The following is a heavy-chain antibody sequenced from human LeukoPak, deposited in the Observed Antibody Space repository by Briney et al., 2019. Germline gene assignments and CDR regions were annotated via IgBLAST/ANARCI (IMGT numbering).Heavy chain of an antibody. V-gene: IGHV4-39*07. CDR3: ARSPAIAVAGGLDY. Sequence: SETLSLTCTVSGGSISSSSYYWGWIRQPPGKGLEWIGSIYYTGSTNYNPSLKSRVTISVDTSKNQFSLKLSSVTAADTAVYYCARSPAIAVAGGLDYWGQGTLVTVSS. CDR1: GGSISSSSYY. D-gene: IGHD6-19*01. J-gene: IGHJ4*02. CDR2: IYYTGST.